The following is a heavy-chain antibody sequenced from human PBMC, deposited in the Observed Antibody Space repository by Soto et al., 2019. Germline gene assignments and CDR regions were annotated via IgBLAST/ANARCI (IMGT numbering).Heavy chain of an antibody. D-gene: IGHD4-17*01. CDR3: ARANGDYYFDY. V-gene: IGHV1-18*01. CDR2: ISTYKGDT. J-gene: IGHJ4*02. CDR1: GYTFTSYG. Sequence: QVQLVQSGAEVKKPGASVKVSCNASGYTFTSYGISWVRQAPGQGLEWMGWISTYKGDTHYAQELQGRVTLTTDTSTSTAYMELRSLRSDDTAVYYCARANGDYYFDYWGQGTLVTVST.